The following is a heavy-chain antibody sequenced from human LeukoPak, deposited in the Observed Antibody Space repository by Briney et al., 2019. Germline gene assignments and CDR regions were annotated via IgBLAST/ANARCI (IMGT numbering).Heavy chain of an antibody. CDR2: IIPIFGTA. J-gene: IGHJ6*02. D-gene: IGHD2-2*01. V-gene: IGHV1-69*13. CDR3: ARGPVVPAAPAGLYCYYYGMDV. Sequence: ASVKVSCKASGGTFSSYAISWVRQAPGQGLEWMGGIIPIFGTANYAQKFQGRVTITADESTSTAYMELSSLRSEDTAVYYCARGPVVPAAPAGLYCYYYGMDVWGQGTTVTVSS. CDR1: GGTFSSYA.